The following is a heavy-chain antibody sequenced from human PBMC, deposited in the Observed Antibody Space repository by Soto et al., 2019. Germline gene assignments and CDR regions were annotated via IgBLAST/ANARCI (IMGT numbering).Heavy chain of an antibody. Sequence: ASVKVSCKASGYMFTKSAMHWVRQAPGQRLEWMGWISGDSGNTKYSPKLQDRVTITRDTSASTAYMELSSLRSEDTALYYCARDGVAAGNIKFDYWAQGTLVTGSS. CDR2: ISGDSGNT. CDR1: GYMFTKSA. V-gene: IGHV1-3*01. J-gene: IGHJ4*03. D-gene: IGHD6-19*01. CDR3: ARDGVAAGNIKFDY.